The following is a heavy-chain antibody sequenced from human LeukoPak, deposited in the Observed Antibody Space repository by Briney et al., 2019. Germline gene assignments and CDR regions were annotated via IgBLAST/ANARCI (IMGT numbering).Heavy chain of an antibody. D-gene: IGHD6-25*01. CDR2: ISGSGDNT. CDR1: GFTFSSYA. V-gene: IGHV3-23*01. CDR3: AKEYGSGWQNPLDY. Sequence: PGGSLRLSCVASGFTFSSYAMSWVRQAPGKGLEWVSGISGSGDNTYHADSVEGRFTISRDNSKNTLYLQMNSLRAGDTAIYYCAKEYGSGWQNPLDYWGQGTLVTVSS. J-gene: IGHJ4*02.